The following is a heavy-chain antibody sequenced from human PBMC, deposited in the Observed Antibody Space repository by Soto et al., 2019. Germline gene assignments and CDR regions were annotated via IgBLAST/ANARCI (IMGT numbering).Heavy chain of an antibody. D-gene: IGHD3-9*01. J-gene: IGHJ5*02. CDR2: ISAYNGNT. CDR3: ARVTYRLRYFDWANGGDWFDP. Sequence: GASVKVSCKASGYTFTSYGISWVRQAPGQGLEWMGWISAYNGNTNYAQKLQGRVTMTTDTSTSTAYMELRSLRSDDTAVYYCARVTYRLRYFDWANGGDWFDPWGQGTLVTVSS. V-gene: IGHV1-18*01. CDR1: GYTFTSYG.